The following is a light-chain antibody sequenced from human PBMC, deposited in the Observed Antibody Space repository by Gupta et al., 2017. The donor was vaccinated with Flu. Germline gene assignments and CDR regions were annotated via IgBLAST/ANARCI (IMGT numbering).Light chain of an antibody. Sequence: SVPAQPPSASGTPGQRATNSCSGSSSNIGRYTVNWYQQVPGTAPKLLIYGNHQRPSGGPVRFSGSKSGTSASLAISGLQSEDEADYYCAAWDDSLNGHYVFGTGTEVTVL. J-gene: IGLJ1*01. CDR3: AAWDDSLNGHYV. CDR1: SSNIGRYT. V-gene: IGLV1-44*01. CDR2: GNH.